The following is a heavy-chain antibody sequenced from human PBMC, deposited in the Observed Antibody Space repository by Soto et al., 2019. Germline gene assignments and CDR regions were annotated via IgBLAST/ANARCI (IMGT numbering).Heavy chain of an antibody. V-gene: IGHV3-48*03. Sequence: EVQLVESGGGLVQPGGSLRLSCAASDFVFSNYGMSWVRQAPGKGLESIAYISSSGGIKYYADSVKGRFTILRDNSKNSLYLQMNSLKAEDTALYFCARGHYRSGWFDCWGQGTLVTVSS. CDR2: ISSSGGIK. CDR3: ARGHYRSGWFDC. D-gene: IGHD6-19*01. J-gene: IGHJ4*02. CDR1: DFVFSNYG.